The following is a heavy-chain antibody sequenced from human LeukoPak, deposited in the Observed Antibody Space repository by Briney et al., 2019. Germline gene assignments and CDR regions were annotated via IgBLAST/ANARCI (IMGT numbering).Heavy chain of an antibody. V-gene: IGHV3-11*05. CDR1: GFSVSGYS. CDR2: VMSGRGST. Sequence: PGGSLRLSCAASGFSVSGYSISWIRQSPGKGPEWISYVMSGRGSTNYADSVKGRFTISRDNAKNSVALQLDGLRADDTAVYFCTRERRGSYYAFESWGQGTLVTVSS. CDR3: TRERRGSYYAFES. D-gene: IGHD3-16*01. J-gene: IGHJ4*02.